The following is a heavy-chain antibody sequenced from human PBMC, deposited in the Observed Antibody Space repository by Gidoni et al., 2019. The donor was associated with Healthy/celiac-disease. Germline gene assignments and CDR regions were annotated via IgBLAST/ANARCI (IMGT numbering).Heavy chain of an antibody. J-gene: IGHJ4*02. D-gene: IGHD4-17*01. V-gene: IGHV3-9*01. CDR3: AKDMSFDYGDRSFDY. CDR1: GFTFDDYS. Sequence: EVQLVESGGGLVQPGRSLRLSCAASGFTFDDYSMHWVRQAPGKGLEWVSGISWNSGSIGYADSVKGRFTISRDNAKNSLYLQMNSLRAEDTALYYCAKDMSFDYGDRSFDYWGQGTLVTVSS. CDR2: ISWNSGSI.